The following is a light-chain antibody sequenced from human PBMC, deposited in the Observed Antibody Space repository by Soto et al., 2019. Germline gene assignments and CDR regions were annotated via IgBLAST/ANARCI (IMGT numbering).Light chain of an antibody. CDR3: QQYGSSQWT. J-gene: IGKJ1*01. V-gene: IGKV3-20*01. Sequence: ESVLTQSPGILSLSPGERAALSCRASQSVSSSYLAWYQQKPGQAPRLLIYAATSRATGIPDRFSGSGSGTDFSLTISRLEPEDFAVYYCQQYGSSQWTFGQGTKVDIK. CDR1: QSVSSSY. CDR2: AAT.